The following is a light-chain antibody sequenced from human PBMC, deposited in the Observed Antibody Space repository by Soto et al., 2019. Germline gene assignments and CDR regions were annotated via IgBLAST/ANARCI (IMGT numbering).Light chain of an antibody. CDR1: QRVDRY. CDR2: HAY. CDR3: QQRGKWPST. V-gene: IGKV3-11*01. Sequence: EIVMTQSPFTLSASPGESATLSCGASQRVDRYLAWYHPKVGRAPTLLIYHAYTRATGVGGRFTGSGSATDFSLTITSLAPEDFAVYYCQQRGKWPSTFGPGTKMDIK. J-gene: IGKJ2*02.